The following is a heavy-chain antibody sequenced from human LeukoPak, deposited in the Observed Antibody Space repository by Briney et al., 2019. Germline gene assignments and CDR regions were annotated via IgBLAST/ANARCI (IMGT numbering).Heavy chain of an antibody. CDR1: GLTFSSHW. V-gene: IGHV3-74*01. Sequence: GGSLRLSCAASGLTFSSHWMHWVRQAPGKGLVWVSRITNDGSSTTYADSVKGRFTISRDNSKNTLYLQMNSLRAEDTAVYYCAKVFSLYDFWSGYYFDYWGQGTLVTVSS. CDR2: ITNDGSST. D-gene: IGHD3-3*01. J-gene: IGHJ4*02. CDR3: AKVFSLYDFWSGYYFDY.